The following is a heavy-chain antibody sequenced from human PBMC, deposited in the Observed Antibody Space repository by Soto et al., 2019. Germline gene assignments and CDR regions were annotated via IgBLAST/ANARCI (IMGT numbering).Heavy chain of an antibody. Sequence: GGSLRLSCAASGFTFSSYGMHWVRQAPGKGLEWVAVIWYDGSNKYYADSVKGRFTISRDNSKNTLYLQMNSLRAEDTAVYYCARTPAGGYCSGGSCYSENEFDYWGQGTLVTVSS. J-gene: IGHJ4*02. V-gene: IGHV3-33*01. CDR3: ARTPAGGYCSGGSCYSENEFDY. CDR2: IWYDGSNK. D-gene: IGHD2-15*01. CDR1: GFTFSSYG.